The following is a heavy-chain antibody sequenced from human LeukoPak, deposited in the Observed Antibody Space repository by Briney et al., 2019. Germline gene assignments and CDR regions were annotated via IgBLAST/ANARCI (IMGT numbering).Heavy chain of an antibody. CDR3: ARDLLRRDGYNLLY. CDR1: GHTFTEYY. V-gene: IGHV1-2*02. J-gene: IGHJ4*02. Sequence: GASVKVSCKSSGHTFTEYYVHWVRQAPGLGLEWLGWIHPGTGNPNYAQKFQGRVTISRDTSINTAYMELIRLKSDDTAVYYCARDLLRRDGYNLLYWGQGTLVTVSS. CDR2: IHPGTGNP. D-gene: IGHD5-24*01.